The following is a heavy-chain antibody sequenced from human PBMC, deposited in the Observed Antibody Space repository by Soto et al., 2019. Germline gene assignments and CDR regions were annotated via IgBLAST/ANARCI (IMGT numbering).Heavy chain of an antibody. CDR1: GFTFSSYW. V-gene: IGHV3-74*01. D-gene: IGHD5-18*01. J-gene: IGHJ4*02. Sequence: GGSLRLSCAASGFTFSSYWMHWVRQAPGKGLVWVSRINSDGSSTSYADSVKGRFTISRDNAKNTLYLQMNSLRAEDTAVYYCAREIGTGYTAMVQSFDYWGQGTLVTVSS. CDR3: AREIGTGYTAMVQSFDY. CDR2: INSDGSST.